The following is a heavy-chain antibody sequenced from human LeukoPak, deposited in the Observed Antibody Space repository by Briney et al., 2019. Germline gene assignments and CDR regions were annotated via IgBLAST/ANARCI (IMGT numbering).Heavy chain of an antibody. CDR2: IKQDGSEK. CDR1: GFTFSSCW. CDR3: ARAHYYYGMDV. J-gene: IGHJ6*04. Sequence: PGGSLRLSCAASGFTFSSCWMSWVRQAPGKGLEWVANIKQDGSEKYYVDSVKGRFTISRDNAKNSLYLQMNSLRAEDTAVYYCARAHYYYGMDVWGKGTTVTVSS. V-gene: IGHV3-7*03.